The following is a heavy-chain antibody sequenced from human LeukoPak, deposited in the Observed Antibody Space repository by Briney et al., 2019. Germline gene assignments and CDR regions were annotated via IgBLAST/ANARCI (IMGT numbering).Heavy chain of an antibody. CDR2: IYYSGTT. J-gene: IGHJ4*02. Sequence: PSETLSLTCTVSGDSVSSDSYYWSWIRQPPGKGLEWIGYIYYSGTTKQNPSLKSRVTLSVDTSKNQLYLKLNSVTAADTAVYYCARDSRGYYDSSGSFDHWGQGTLVTVSS. CDR3: ARDSRGYYDSSGSFDH. CDR1: GDSVSSDSYY. V-gene: IGHV4-61*01. D-gene: IGHD3-22*01.